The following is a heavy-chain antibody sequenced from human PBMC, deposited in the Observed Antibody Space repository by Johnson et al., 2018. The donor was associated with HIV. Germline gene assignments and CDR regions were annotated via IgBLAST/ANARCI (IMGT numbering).Heavy chain of an antibody. CDR1: GFTFSSYA. D-gene: IGHD4-17*01. J-gene: IGHJ3*02. Sequence: QVQLVESGGGVVQPGRSLRLSCAASGFTFSSYAMHWVRQAPGKGLEWVAVISYDGSNKYYADSVNGRFTISRYDSKSIAYLQMNSLKTEDTAVYYCTRARGLTTVKAFDIWGQGTMVTVSS. CDR2: ISYDGSNK. V-gene: IGHV3-30*04. CDR3: TRARGLTTVKAFDI.